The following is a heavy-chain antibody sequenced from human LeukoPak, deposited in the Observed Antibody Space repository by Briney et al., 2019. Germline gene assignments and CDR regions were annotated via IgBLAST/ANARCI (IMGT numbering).Heavy chain of an antibody. V-gene: IGHV3-23*01. J-gene: IGHJ6*02. Sequence: PGGSLRLSCAASGFTFSSYAMSWVRQAPGKGLEWVSSASGSGGSTYYADSVKGRFTISRDNSKNTLYLQMNSLRAEDTAVYYCARDRCSSGSNCNYYYGMDVWGQGTTVTVSS. CDR1: GFTFSSYA. CDR2: ASGSGGST. D-gene: IGHD2-15*01. CDR3: ARDRCSSGSNCNYYYGMDV.